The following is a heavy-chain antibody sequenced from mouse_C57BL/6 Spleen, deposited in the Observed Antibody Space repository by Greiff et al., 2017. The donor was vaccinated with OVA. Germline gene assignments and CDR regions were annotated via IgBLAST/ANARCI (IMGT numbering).Heavy chain of an antibody. D-gene: IGHD2-2*01. CDR3: ARSRGMVTTVDY. V-gene: IGHV1-80*01. CDR1: GYAFSSYW. Sequence: QVHVKQSGAELVKPGASVKISCKASGYAFSSYWMNWVKQRPGKGLEWIGQIYPGDGDTNYNGKFKGKATLTADKSSSTAYMQLSSLTSEDSAVYFCARSRGMVTTVDYWGQGTSVTVSS. CDR2: IYPGDGDT. J-gene: IGHJ4*01.